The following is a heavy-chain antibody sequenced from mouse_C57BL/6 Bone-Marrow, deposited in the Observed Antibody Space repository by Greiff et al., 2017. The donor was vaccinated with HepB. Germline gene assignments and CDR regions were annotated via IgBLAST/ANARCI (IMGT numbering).Heavy chain of an antibody. Sequence: VQLQQSGAELVRPGSSVKMSCTTSGYTFTSYGINWVKQRPGQGLEWIGYIYIGNGYTEYTEKFKGKATLTSDTSSSTAYMQRSSLTSEDSAIYFCARRRAMDYGGQGTSVTVSS. CDR1: GYTFTSYG. CDR3: ARRRAMDY. CDR2: IYIGNGYT. J-gene: IGHJ4*01. V-gene: IGHV1-58*01.